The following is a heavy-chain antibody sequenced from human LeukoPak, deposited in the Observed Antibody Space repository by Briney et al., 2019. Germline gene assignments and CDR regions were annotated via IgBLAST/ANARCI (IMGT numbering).Heavy chain of an antibody. J-gene: IGHJ2*01. CDR2: IYSSGST. V-gene: IGHV4-31*03. CDR1: GGSIISGGYY. D-gene: IGHD4-17*01. Sequence: SETLSLTCTVSGGSIISGGYYWSWIRQNPLKDLEWIAYIYSSGSTYNSPSFRGRFALSVDTSKNQFSLSLTSVGDADTAVYYCARVTTLTRDDRGISHWYFDLWGRGAQVTVSS. CDR3: ARVTTLTRDDRGISHWYFDL.